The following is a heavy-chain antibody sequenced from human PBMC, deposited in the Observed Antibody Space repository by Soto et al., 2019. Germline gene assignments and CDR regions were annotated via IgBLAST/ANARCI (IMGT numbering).Heavy chain of an antibody. D-gene: IGHD3-10*01. J-gene: IGHJ6*02. CDR3: ARVIGGYRSGNYYYYGMDV. CDR1: GFSFSSYI. Sequence: QLVQSGGGLVKPGGSLRLSCAASGFSFSSYIINWVRQTPGKGLQWVSSISRDSDSKNYADSLKGRFTVSRDNDENSVYLQMNSLRDEDTAIYFCARVIGGYRSGNYYYYGMDVWGQGTTVTVSS. V-gene: IGHV3-21*01. CDR2: ISRDSDSK.